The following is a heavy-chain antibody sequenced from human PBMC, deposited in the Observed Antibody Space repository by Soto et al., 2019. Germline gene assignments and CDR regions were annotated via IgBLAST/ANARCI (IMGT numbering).Heavy chain of an antibody. J-gene: IGHJ6*02. CDR3: ARDRGSGTYYYYGMDV. D-gene: IGHD3-10*01. CDR1: GFTFSSYE. CDR2: ISSSGSTI. V-gene: IGHV3-48*03. Sequence: GGSLRLSCAASGFTFSSYEMNWVRQAPGKGLEWVSYISSSGSTIYYADSVKGRFTISRDNAKNSLYLQMNSLRAEDTAVYYCARDRGSGTYYYYGMDVWGQGTTVTVSS.